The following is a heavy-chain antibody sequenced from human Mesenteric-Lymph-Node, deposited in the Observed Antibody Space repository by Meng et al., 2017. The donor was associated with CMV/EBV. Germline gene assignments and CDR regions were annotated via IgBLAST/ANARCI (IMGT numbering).Heavy chain of an antibody. V-gene: IGHV4-39*01. CDR1: GASITSSRHY. CDR3: AKTFQTSGWSFDI. Sequence: SETLSLTCTVSGASITSSRHYWGWIRQPPGKGLEWIGNFYYGGSTYYNPSLKSRVTISVDTSKNQFSLKMSSVNAAVTAVYYCAKTFQTSGWSFDIWGQGTMVTVSS. D-gene: IGHD6-19*01. CDR2: FYYGGST. J-gene: IGHJ3*02.